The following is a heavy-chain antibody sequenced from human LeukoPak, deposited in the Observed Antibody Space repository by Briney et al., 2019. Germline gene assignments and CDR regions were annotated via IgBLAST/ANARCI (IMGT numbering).Heavy chain of an antibody. J-gene: IGHJ4*02. CDR1: GFTFRNSA. CDR3: AKDSGHLLYYFDY. V-gene: IGHV3-23*01. Sequence: PGGSLRLSCAASGFTFRNSAMSWVRQAPGKGLEWVSAIRGSGDNTYYGDSVRGRFTITRDNSKNTLYLQMNSLTAEDTAVYFCAKDSGHLLYYFDYWGQGTLVTVSS. CDR2: IRGSGDNT. D-gene: IGHD5-12*01.